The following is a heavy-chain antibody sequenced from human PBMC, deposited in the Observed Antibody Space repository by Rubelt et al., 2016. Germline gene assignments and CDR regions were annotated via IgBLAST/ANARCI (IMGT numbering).Heavy chain of an antibody. Sequence: VQLVESGGGVVQPGRSLRLSCAASGFTFSSYAMHWVRQAPGKGLEWVAVISYDGSNKYYADSVKGRFTISRDNSKNTLYLQMNSLRAEDTAVYYCARGGDAFDIWGQGTMVTVSS. J-gene: IGHJ3*02. V-gene: IGHV3-30*04. CDR3: ARGGDAFDI. CDR2: ISYDGSNK. CDR1: GFTFSSYA.